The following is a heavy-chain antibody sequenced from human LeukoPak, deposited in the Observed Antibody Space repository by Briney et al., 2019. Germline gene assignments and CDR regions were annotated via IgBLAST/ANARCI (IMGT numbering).Heavy chain of an antibody. J-gene: IGHJ4*02. D-gene: IGHD2-21*01. CDR3: TTLVPNDIGDFSKGYFFDY. CDR1: GFAFTDAW. CDR2: IKTKSDGGTT. V-gene: IGHV3-15*01. Sequence: PGGSLRLSCAASGFAFTDAWMSWVRQTPGKGLEWVGHIKTKSDGGTTEYAARVKSRFIISRDDSNTTLFLQMNSLRTEDTAMYYCTTLVPNDIGDFSKGYFFDYWGQGTLVTVSS.